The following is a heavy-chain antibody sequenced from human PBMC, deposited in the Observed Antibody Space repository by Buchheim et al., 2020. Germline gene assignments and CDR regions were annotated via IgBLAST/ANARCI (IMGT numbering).Heavy chain of an antibody. D-gene: IGHD6-6*01. CDR3: ARALVDRPPSWGFDY. CDR1: GFTFSSYE. V-gene: IGHV3-48*03. Sequence: EVQLVESGGGLAQPGGSLRLSCAASGFTFSSYEMKWVRQATGKGLEWVLYIYDSGTITHYADPVKGRFTISRDTAKNSVYLQMNSLRAEDTAIYYCARALVDRPPSWGFDYWGQGTL. J-gene: IGHJ4*02. CDR2: IYDSGTIT.